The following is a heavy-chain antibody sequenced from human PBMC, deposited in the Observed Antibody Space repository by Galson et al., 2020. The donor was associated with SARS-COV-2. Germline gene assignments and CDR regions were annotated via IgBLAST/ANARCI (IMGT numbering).Heavy chain of an antibody. Sequence: SETLSLTCAVSGFSITSGYYWGWVRQHPGKGLEWIVNFYYSQSSYYDPSLKSRVTISVDTSRNQFSLKLTSVTTADTAVYYCTRQRQPAPYTVDYWGQGALVTVSS. J-gene: IGHJ4*02. D-gene: IGHD2-2*02. CDR1: GFSITSGYY. CDR2: FYYSQSS. CDR3: TRQRQPAPYTVDY. V-gene: IGHV4-38-2*01.